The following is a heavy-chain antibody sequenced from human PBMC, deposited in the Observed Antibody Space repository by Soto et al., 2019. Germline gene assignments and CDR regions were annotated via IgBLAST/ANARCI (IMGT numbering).Heavy chain of an antibody. J-gene: IGHJ4*02. CDR2: ISGSGGST. V-gene: IGHV3-23*01. CDR1: GFTFSSYA. D-gene: IGHD4-17*01. Sequence: GGSLRLSCAASGFTFSSYAMSWVRQAPGKGLEWVSAISGSGGSTYYADSVKGRFTISRDNSKNTLYLQMNSLRAEDTAVYYCAKDTFPYYGDYVGAYWGQGTLVTSPQ. CDR3: AKDTFPYYGDYVGAY.